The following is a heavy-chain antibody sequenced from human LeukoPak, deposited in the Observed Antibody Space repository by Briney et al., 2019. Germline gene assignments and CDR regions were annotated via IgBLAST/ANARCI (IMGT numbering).Heavy chain of an antibody. CDR3: ARGRSGWYHNFDY. CDR1: GFTFSDYY. J-gene: IGHJ4*02. Sequence: GGSLRLSCAASGFTFSDYYISWIRQAPGKGLEWISYIGSSGRTVDQADSVKGRITISRDNAKNSVYLQMNSLRADDTAVYYCARGRSGWYHNFDYWGQGTLVTVSS. CDR2: IGSSGRTV. V-gene: IGHV3-11*04. D-gene: IGHD6-19*01.